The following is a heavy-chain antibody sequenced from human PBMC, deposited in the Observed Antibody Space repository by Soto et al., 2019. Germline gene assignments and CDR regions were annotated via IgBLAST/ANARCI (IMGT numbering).Heavy chain of an antibody. CDR2: IYYSGST. Sequence: PSETLSLTCTVSGGSISSGDYYWSWIRQPPGKGLEWIGYIYYSGSTYYNPSLKSRVTISVDTSTNQFSLKLSSVTAADTAVYYCARDRTPGYSGYEFDYWGQGTLVTVSS. V-gene: IGHV4-30-4*01. CDR1: GGSISSGDYY. J-gene: IGHJ4*02. D-gene: IGHD5-12*01. CDR3: ARDRTPGYSGYEFDY.